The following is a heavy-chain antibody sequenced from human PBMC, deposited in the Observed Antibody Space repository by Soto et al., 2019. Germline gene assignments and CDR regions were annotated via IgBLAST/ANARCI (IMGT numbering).Heavy chain of an antibody. CDR2: IYSAGGT. CDR1: GFIISNNF. V-gene: IGHV3-53*02. CDR3: ARASYYGAAVDY. Sequence: EVQLVETGGGLIQPGGSLRLSCAASGFIISNNFMTWVRQAPGKGLEWVSVIYSAGGTYYADSVKGRFTISRDNSKNTLYLQMDSLRPEDTAVYYCARASYYGAAVDYWCQGTLVTVSS. D-gene: IGHD3-10*01. J-gene: IGHJ4*02.